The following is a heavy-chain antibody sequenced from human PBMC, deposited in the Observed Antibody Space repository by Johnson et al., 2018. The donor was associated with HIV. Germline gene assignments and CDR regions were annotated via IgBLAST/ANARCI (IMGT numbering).Heavy chain of an antibody. CDR3: AEGLHSVVVGDAFDI. D-gene: IGHD2-21*01. V-gene: IGHV3-33*06. CDR2: IWYDGSNK. Sequence: QMLLVESGGGVVQPGRSLRLSCAASGFTFSSYGMHWVRQAPGKGLEWVAVIWYDGSNKYYADSVKGRFTISRDNSKNTLYLQMNSLGAEDTAVYYCAEGLHSVVVGDAFDIWGQGTMVTVSS. CDR1: GFTFSSYG. J-gene: IGHJ3*02.